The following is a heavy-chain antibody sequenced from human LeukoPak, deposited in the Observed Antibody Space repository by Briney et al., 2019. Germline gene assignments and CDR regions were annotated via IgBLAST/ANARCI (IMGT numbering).Heavy chain of an antibody. CDR3: ARLTADTYLYYYYMDV. CDR1: GGSISSSSYY. V-gene: IGHV4-39*01. CDR2: IYYSGST. J-gene: IGHJ6*03. D-gene: IGHD5-18*01. Sequence: PSETLSLTCTVSGGSISSSSYYWGWIRQPPGKGLEWIGSIYYSGSTYYNPSLKSRVTISVDTSKNQFSLKLSSVTAADTAVYYCARLTADTYLYYYYMDVWGKGTTVTISS.